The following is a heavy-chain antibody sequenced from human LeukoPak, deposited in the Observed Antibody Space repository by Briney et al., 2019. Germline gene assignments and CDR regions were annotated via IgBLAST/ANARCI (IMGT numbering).Heavy chain of an antibody. CDR1: GFTFSNYY. V-gene: IGHV3-21*01. Sequence: GGSLRLSCAASGFTFSNYYMNWVRQAPGKGLEWVSSISSGSSYIYYADSLKGRFTISRDNAKNSLYLQMNGLRAEDTAVYYCATGVRGYNSALDYWGQGTLVTVSP. CDR2: ISSGSSYI. CDR3: ATGVRGYNSALDY. D-gene: IGHD6-19*01. J-gene: IGHJ4*02.